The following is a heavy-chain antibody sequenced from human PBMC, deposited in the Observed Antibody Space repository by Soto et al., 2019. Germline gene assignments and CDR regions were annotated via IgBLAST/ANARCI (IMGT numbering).Heavy chain of an antibody. CDR2: ITYDGSTK. CDR3: AREERGYMVGY. V-gene: IGHV3-30-3*01. J-gene: IGHJ4*01. D-gene: IGHD6-13*01. CDR1: GFTFSYYA. Sequence: QVQLVESGGGVVQPGRSLRLSCAASGFTFSYYAMHWVRQAPGKGLEWVALITYDGSTKYYADSVKGRFTISRDKSSNTLDLQMTSLRPEDTAMYYCAREERGYMVGYWGQGTPVTVSS.